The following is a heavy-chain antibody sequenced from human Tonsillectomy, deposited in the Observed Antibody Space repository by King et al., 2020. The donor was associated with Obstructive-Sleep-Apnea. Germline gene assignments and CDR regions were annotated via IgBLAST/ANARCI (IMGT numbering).Heavy chain of an antibody. Sequence: VQLVESGGGVVQPGRSLRLSCAASGFDISPYAMQWVRQAPGKGLEWVAVISYDGNNKRYGTSVEGRFTISRDNTKNTFYLQMNSLRVEDTALYYCARDHTLVGATIGYFDYWGQGALVTISS. D-gene: IGHD1-26*01. J-gene: IGHJ4*02. CDR2: ISYDGNNK. CDR3: ARDHTLVGATIGYFDY. CDR1: GFDISPYA. V-gene: IGHV3-30*04.